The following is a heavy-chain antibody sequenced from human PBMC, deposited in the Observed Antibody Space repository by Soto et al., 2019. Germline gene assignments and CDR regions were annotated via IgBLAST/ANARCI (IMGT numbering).Heavy chain of an antibody. D-gene: IGHD3-10*01. CDR2: IWYDGSNK. J-gene: IGHJ6*03. V-gene: IGHV3-33*01. CDR1: GFTFSSYG. Sequence: GGSLRLSCAASGFTFSSYGMHWVRQAPGKGLEWVAVIWYDGSNKYYADSVKGRFTISRDNSKNTLYLQMNRLRAEDTAVYYCAREGITMVRGLNYYMYVWGKGTTVTVSS. CDR3: AREGITMVRGLNYYMYV.